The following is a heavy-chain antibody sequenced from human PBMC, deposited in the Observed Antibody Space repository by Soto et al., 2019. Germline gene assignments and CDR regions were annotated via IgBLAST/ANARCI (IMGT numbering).Heavy chain of an antibody. D-gene: IGHD3-22*01. V-gene: IGHV3-33*01. CDR3: ARDSVPRGYYDSSGYATDY. Sequence: QVQLVESGGGVVQPGRSLRLSCAASGFTFSSYGMHWVRQAPGKGLEWVAVIWYDGSNKYYADSVKGRFTISRDNSKNXLXXQMNSLIAEDTAVYYCARDSVPRGYYDSSGYATDYWGQGTLVTVSS. CDR2: IWYDGSNK. CDR1: GFTFSSYG. J-gene: IGHJ4*02.